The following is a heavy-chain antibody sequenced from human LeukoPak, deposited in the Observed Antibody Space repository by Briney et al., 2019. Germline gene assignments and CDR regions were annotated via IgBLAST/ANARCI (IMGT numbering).Heavy chain of an antibody. CDR3: ARLSTRLLDH. Sequence: GESLKISCQGSGYSFTSYWIGWVRQMPGKGREWMAIIYPGDSETRYSPSFQGQVTMSVDKSSSTAYLQWATLKASDTAIYFCARLSTRLLDHWGQGTRVTVSS. CDR1: GYSFTSYW. V-gene: IGHV5-51*01. J-gene: IGHJ4*02. CDR2: IYPGDSET. D-gene: IGHD3-3*01.